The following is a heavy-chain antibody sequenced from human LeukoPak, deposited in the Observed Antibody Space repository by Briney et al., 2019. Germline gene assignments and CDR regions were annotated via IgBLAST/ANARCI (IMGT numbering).Heavy chain of an antibody. V-gene: IGHV3-7*01. CDR1: GFTFSSYW. Sequence: GGSLRLSCAASGFTFSSYWMSWVRQAPGKGLEWVANIKQDGSEKYYVGSVKGRFTISRDNAKNSLYLQMNSLRAEDTAVYYCARDNGGGYDSSGYKTYYFDYWGQGTLVTVSS. J-gene: IGHJ4*02. CDR2: IKQDGSEK. CDR3: ARDNGGGYDSSGYKTYYFDY. D-gene: IGHD3-22*01.